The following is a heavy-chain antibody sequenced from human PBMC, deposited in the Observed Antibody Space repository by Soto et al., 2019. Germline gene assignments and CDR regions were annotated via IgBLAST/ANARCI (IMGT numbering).Heavy chain of an antibody. V-gene: IGHV1-46*01. Sequence: QVQLVQSGAEVKKPGASVKVSCKASGYTFIHYYIHWVRQAPGQGLEWMAIINPNGGSTNSAQKFRGRVTVTSDTSTTTVSMELNSLGSDDTGVYFCARSLLQGDFWGQGTLVTVSS. CDR1: GYTFIHYY. D-gene: IGHD2-21*01. CDR3: ARSLLQGDF. CDR2: INPNGGST. J-gene: IGHJ4*02.